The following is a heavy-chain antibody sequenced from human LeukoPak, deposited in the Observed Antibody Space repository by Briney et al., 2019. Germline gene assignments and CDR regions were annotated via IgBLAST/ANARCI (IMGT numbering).Heavy chain of an antibody. CDR1: GFIFNSYD. CDR2: ISYHGNNN. CDR3: ARDLAYSRLDY. J-gene: IGHJ4*02. V-gene: IGHV3-30-3*01. Sequence: PGGSLRLSCAASGFIFNSYDMHWVRQAPGKGLEWVAVISYHGNNNFYTDSVKGRFTISRDNAKNSLYLQMDSLRVEDTAFYYCARDLAYSRLDYWGQGMLVTVSS. D-gene: IGHD5-18*01.